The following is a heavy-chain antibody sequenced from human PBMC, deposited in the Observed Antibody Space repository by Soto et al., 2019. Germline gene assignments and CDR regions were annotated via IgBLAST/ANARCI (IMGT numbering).Heavy chain of an antibody. CDR1: GDSISTDY. D-gene: IGHD3-3*01. V-gene: IGHV4-59*08. Sequence: PSETLSLTCTVSGDSISTDYWSWIRQSPGKGLEWIGFIYYGGSTNYNPSLKSRVTISVDTPKNQFSLKLSSVTAADTAVYYCATTYYDFWSGFFDYWGQGTLVTVSS. J-gene: IGHJ4*02. CDR3: ATTYYDFWSGFFDY. CDR2: IYYGGST.